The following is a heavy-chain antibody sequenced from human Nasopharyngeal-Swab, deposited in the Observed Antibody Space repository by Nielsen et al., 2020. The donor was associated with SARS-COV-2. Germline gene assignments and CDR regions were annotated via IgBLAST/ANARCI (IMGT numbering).Heavy chain of an antibody. J-gene: IGHJ4*02. D-gene: IGHD1-26*01. V-gene: IGHV3-23*01. CDR1: GITFSRYA. CDR3: AKDRSNYDYFDY. Sequence: GGSLRLSCAASGITFSRYAMAWVRQAPGKGLEWVSGISGSAGSTYYADSVKGRFTISRDNSKNTLYLQMNSLRAEDTAVYYCAKDRSNYDYFDYWGQGTLVTVSS. CDR2: ISGSAGST.